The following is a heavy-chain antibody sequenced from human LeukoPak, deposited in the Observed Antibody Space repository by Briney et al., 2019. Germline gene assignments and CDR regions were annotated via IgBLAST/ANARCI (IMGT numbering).Heavy chain of an antibody. CDR2: IYHSGDT. Sequence: SETLSLTCIVSGYSITSGYYWGWIRQPPGKGLEWIGIIYHSGDTYYNPSLKSRSTISVDTSKTQFSLKLSSVTAADTAVYYCTRGSIAYYYMDVWGKGTTVTISS. D-gene: IGHD3-22*01. J-gene: IGHJ6*03. CDR1: GYSITSGYY. V-gene: IGHV4-38-2*02. CDR3: TRGSIAYYYMDV.